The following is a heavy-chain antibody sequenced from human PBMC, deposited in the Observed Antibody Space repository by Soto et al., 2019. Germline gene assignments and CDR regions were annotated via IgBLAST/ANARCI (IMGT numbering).Heavy chain of an antibody. CDR3: AIYCSGWYPLDY. CDR2: ISYDGSNK. J-gene: IGHJ4*02. Sequence: QVQLVESGGGVVQPGRSLRLSCAASGFTFSSYGMHWVRQAPGKGLERVAVISYDGSNKYYADSVKGRFTISRDNSKNTLYLQMNSLRAEDTAVYYCAIYCSGWYPLDYWGQGTLVTVSS. V-gene: IGHV3-30*03. D-gene: IGHD6-19*01. CDR1: GFTFSSYG.